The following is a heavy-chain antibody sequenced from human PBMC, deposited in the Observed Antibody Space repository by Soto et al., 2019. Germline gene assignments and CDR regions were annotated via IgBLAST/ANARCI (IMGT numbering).Heavy chain of an antibody. CDR2: IQSKTYGETT. J-gene: IGHJ4*02. CDR3: TSGLIVVVAASRLAGY. Sequence: EVQLVESGGGLVKPGESVRLSCAASGFSFDNAWMNWVRQAPGKGLEWVGRIQSKTYGETTDYAAPVKGRFTISRDDSKNTLYLQMNSLKAEDSAVYYCTSGLIVVVAASRLAGYLGQGTLVTVSS. V-gene: IGHV3-15*07. CDR1: GFSFDNAW. D-gene: IGHD2-21*01.